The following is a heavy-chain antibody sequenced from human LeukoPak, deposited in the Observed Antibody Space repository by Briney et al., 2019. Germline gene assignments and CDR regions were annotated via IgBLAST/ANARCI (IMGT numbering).Heavy chain of an antibody. J-gene: IGHJ4*02. Sequence: GESLKISCKGSGYRFTSYWIGWVRQMPGKGLEWMGIIYPGDSDTRYSPSFQGQVTISADKSISTAYLQWSSLKASDTAMYYCARTFQAQNSYDSSGYYYSFDYWGQGTLVTVSS. CDR1: GYRFTSYW. CDR2: IYPGDSDT. D-gene: IGHD3-22*01. CDR3: ARTFQAQNSYDSSGYYYSFDY. V-gene: IGHV5-51*01.